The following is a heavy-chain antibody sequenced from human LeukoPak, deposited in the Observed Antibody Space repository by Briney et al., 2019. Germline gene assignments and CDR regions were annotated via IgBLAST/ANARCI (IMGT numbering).Heavy chain of an antibody. CDR1: GFTFSSYG. J-gene: IGHJ5*02. V-gene: IGHV3-33*01. CDR3: ARDAPGPHGPVAGHNWFDP. CDR2: IWYDGSNK. Sequence: GGSLRLSCAAPGFTFSSYGMHWVRQAPGKGLEWVAVIWYDGSNKYYADSVKGRFTISRDNSKNTLYLQMNSLRAEDTAVYYCARDAPGPHGPVAGHNWFDPWGQGTLVTVSS. D-gene: IGHD6-19*01.